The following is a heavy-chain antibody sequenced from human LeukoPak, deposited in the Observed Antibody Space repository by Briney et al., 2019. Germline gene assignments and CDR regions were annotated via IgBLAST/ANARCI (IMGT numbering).Heavy chain of an antibody. CDR1: GGSISSSSYY. Sequence: SETLSLTCTVSGGSISSSSYYWGWIRQPPGKGLEWIGSIYYSGSTYYSPSLKSRVTISVDTSKNQFSLKLSSVTAADTAVYYCANSLSGWSGWFDPWGQGTLVTVSS. CDR3: ANSLSGWSGWFDP. D-gene: IGHD6-19*01. CDR2: IYYSGST. V-gene: IGHV4-39*07. J-gene: IGHJ5*02.